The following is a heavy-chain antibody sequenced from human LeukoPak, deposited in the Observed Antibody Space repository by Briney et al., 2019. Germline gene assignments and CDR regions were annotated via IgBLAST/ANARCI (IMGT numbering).Heavy chain of an antibody. CDR2: ISSNGGST. CDR3: ARGGRDGYADRIDY. V-gene: IGHV3-64*01. D-gene: IGHD5-24*01. Sequence: GGSLRLSCAASGFTFSSYAMHWVRQAPGKGLEYVSAISSNGGSTYYANSVNGRFTISRDNSKNTLYLQMGSLRAEDMAVYYCARGGRDGYADRIDYWGQGTPVTVSS. CDR1: GFTFSSYA. J-gene: IGHJ4*02.